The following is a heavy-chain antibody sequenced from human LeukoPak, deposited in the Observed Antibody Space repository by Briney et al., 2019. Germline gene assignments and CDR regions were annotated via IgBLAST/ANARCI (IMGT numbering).Heavy chain of an antibody. CDR2: IKQDGSEK. D-gene: IGHD3-10*01. CDR1: GFSFSTYW. J-gene: IGHJ4*02. CDR3: ARARLTLAREVIIKADY. V-gene: IGHV3-7*01. Sequence: PGGSLRLSCAASGFSFSTYWMSWVRQAPGKGLQWVANIKQDGSEKNYVDSVKGRFTISRDNAKSSLYLQMNSLRAEDTAVYYCARARLTLAREVIIKADYWGQGILVTVSS.